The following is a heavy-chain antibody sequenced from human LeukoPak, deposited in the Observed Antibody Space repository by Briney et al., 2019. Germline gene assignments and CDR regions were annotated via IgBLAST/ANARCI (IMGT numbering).Heavy chain of an antibody. CDR3: ARETPRRGETRDGYR. CDR2: IKEDGSET. J-gene: IGHJ4*02. CDR1: GFIFKKYW. D-gene: IGHD5-24*01. Sequence: GGSLRLSYAASGFIFKKYWMNWVRQVPGKGLECLANIKEDGSETYYADSVKGRFTISRDNPKNLLFLQINSLRVEDTAVYYCARETPRRGETRDGYRWGQGTVVTVSS. V-gene: IGHV3-7*01.